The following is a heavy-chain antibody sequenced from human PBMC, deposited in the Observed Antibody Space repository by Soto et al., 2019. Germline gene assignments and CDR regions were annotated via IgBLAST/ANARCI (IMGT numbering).Heavy chain of an antibody. Sequence: GGSLRLSCAASGFTFSSYWMSWVRQAPGKGPEWVSRINDDGISTNYADSVKGRFTISRDNAKNTLYLQMNALRVEDTAVYYCTRGPRSTSTGTGAFWGQGTLVTVSS. CDR3: TRGPRSTSTGTGAF. CDR1: GFTFSSYW. D-gene: IGHD1-1*01. J-gene: IGHJ4*02. V-gene: IGHV3-74*01. CDR2: INDDGIST.